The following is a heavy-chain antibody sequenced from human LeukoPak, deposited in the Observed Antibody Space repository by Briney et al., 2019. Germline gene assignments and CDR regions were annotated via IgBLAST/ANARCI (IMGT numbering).Heavy chain of an antibody. CDR2: IWYGGSNK. Sequence: GRSLRLSCAASGFTFSSYGMHWVRQAPGKGLEWVAVIWYGGSNKYYADSVKGRFTISRDNSKNTLYLQMNSLRAEETAVYYCAKVDLWSGYYTGIEYWGQGTLVTVSS. D-gene: IGHD3-3*01. J-gene: IGHJ4*02. CDR3: AKVDLWSGYYTGIEY. CDR1: GFTFSSYG. V-gene: IGHV3-30*18.